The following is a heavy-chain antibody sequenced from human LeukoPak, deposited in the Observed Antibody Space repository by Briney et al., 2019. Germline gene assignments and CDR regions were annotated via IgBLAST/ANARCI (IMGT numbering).Heavy chain of an antibody. V-gene: IGHV3-23*01. D-gene: IGHD4-23*01. J-gene: IGHJ4*02. CDR1: GFTFSSYA. CDR3: AKASLRWMEGGGYFDD. CDR2: ISGSGGST. Sequence: GGSLRLSCAASGFTFSSYAMSWVRQAPGKGLEWVSAISGSGGSTYYADSVKGRFTISRDNSKNTLYLQMNSLRAEDTAVYYCAKASLRWMEGGGYFDDWGQGTLVTVSS.